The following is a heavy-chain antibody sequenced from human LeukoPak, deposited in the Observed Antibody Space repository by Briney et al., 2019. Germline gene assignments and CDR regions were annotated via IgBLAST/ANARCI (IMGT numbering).Heavy chain of an antibody. CDR2: IRSKAYGGTT. J-gene: IGHJ4*02. CDR3: SRGEFPGTAMSSGL. V-gene: IGHV3-49*04. CDR1: GFTFGDYA. D-gene: IGHD5-18*01. Sequence: PGGSLRLSCTASGFTFGDYAMSWVRQAPGKGLEWVGFIRSKAYGGTTEYAASVKGRFTISRDDSKSIAYLQMDSLKTEDTAVYYCSRGEFPGTAMSSGLWGQGTLVTVSS.